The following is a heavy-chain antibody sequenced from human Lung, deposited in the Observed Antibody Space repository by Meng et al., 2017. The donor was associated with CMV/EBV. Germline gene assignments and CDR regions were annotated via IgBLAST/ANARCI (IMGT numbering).Heavy chain of an antibody. D-gene: IGHD3-10*01. CDR3: VREILAPINYYFDS. J-gene: IGHJ4*02. CDR1: GVSIRSADYY. V-gene: IGHV4-30-4*01. CDR2: IFYNGST. Sequence: GVSIRSADYYWSWIRQPPGKGLEWVGYIFYNGSTSYNPSLKSRLSISMDTSKNQFSLKLRSLTAADTAIYYCVREILAPINYYFDSWGQGTLVTVSS.